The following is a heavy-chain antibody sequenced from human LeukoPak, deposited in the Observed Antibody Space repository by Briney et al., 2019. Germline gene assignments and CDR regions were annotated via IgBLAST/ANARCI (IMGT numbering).Heavy chain of an antibody. CDR1: GFTFSGSA. Sequence: GGSLRLSCAASGFTFSGSAMHWVRQASGKGLEWVGRIRSKAISYATAYAASVKGRFTISRDDSKNTAYLQMNSLKTEDTAVYYCTSRRNQYYDYVWGSYRQELSDAFDIWGQGTMVTVSS. J-gene: IGHJ3*02. D-gene: IGHD3-16*02. CDR2: IRSKAISYAT. V-gene: IGHV3-73*01. CDR3: TSRRNQYYDYVWGSYRQELSDAFDI.